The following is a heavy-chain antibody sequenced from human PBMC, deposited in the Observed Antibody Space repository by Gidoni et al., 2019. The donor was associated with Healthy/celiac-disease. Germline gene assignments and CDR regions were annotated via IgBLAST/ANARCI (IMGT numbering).Heavy chain of an antibody. CDR3: ARDSHYPPGIAAAGESYGMDV. Sequence: QLQLQESGPGLVKPSETLSLTCTVSGGSISSSSSYWGWIRPPPGKGLEWIGSIYYSGSTYYNPSLKSRVTISVDTSKNQFSLKLSSVTAADTAVYYCARDSHYPPGIAAAGESYGMDVWGQGTTVTVSS. D-gene: IGHD6-13*01. CDR2: IYYSGST. CDR1: GGSISSSSSY. V-gene: IGHV4-39*07. J-gene: IGHJ6*02.